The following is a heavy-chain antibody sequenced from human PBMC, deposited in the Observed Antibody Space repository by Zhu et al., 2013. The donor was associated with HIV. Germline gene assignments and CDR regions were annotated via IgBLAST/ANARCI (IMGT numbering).Heavy chain of an antibody. CDR1: GGTFSNYD. J-gene: IGHJ6*02. CDR3: ARALMRTTIFEVTNQPDHNYGMDV. CDR2: IIPIFGKA. V-gene: IGHV1-69*12. Sequence: QVQLVQSGAEVKKPGSSVKVSCKASGGTFSNYDMNWVRQAPGQGLEWMGGIIPIFGKAHYAQKFQGRVTIIADESTNTAYLDLSSLRSEDTAVYYCARALMRTTIFEVTNQPDHNYGMDVWGQGTTVIVSS. D-gene: IGHD3-3*01.